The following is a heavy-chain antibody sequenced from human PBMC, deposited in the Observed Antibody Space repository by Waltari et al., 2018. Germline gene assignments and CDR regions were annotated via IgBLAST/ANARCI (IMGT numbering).Heavy chain of an antibody. D-gene: IGHD5-12*01. CDR2: ISGSGGST. CDR3: ARASGGPFDY. J-gene: IGHJ4*02. Sequence: EVQLLESGGGLVLPGGSLRLSCAASGFTFSSYAMRWVRQAPGKGLEWVSAISGSGGSTYYADSVKGRFTISRDNSKNTLYLQMNSLRAEDTAVYYCARASGGPFDYWGQGTLVTVSS. V-gene: IGHV3-23*01. CDR1: GFTFSSYA.